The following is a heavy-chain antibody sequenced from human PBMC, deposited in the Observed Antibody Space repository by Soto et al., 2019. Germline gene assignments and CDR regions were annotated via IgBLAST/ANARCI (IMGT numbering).Heavy chain of an antibody. J-gene: IGHJ6*02. D-gene: IGHD6-13*01. CDR3: ARHGRGGIAAAGTEGGGYYYYYGMDV. V-gene: IGHV5-51*01. CDR2: IYPGDSDT. Sequence: GESLKISCKGSGYSFTSYWIGWVRQMPGKGLEWMGIIYPGDSDTRYSPSFQGQVTISADKSISTAYLQWSSLKASDTAMYYCARHGRGGIAAAGTEGGGYYYYYGMDVWGQGTTVTVSS. CDR1: GYSFTSYW.